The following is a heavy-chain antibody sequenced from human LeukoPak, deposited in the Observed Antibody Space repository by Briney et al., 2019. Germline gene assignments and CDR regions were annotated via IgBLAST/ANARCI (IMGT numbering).Heavy chain of an antibody. V-gene: IGHV4-39*07. Sequence: SETLSLTCTVSGGSISSSSYYWGWIRQPPGKGLEWIGSIYYSGSTYYNPSLKSRVTISVDTSKNQFSLKLSSVTAADTAVYYCARYYDYGDYLDYWGQGTLVTVSS. CDR3: ARYYDYGDYLDY. CDR2: IYYSGST. CDR1: GGSISSSSYY. D-gene: IGHD3-16*01. J-gene: IGHJ4*02.